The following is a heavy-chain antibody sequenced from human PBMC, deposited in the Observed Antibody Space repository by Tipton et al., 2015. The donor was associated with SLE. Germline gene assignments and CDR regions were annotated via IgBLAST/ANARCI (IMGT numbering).Heavy chain of an antibody. V-gene: IGHV4-59*06. J-gene: IGHJ4*02. CDR2: IYYSGST. CDR3: ARQDVWRGYPSQYDF. Sequence: TLSLTCSVSGGSINSDHWNWIRQSPGKGLEWIGYIYYSGSTYYNTSLKSRVIISRDTSKNQFSLSLSSVTAADTAVYYCARQDVWRGYPSQYDFWGQGLLATVSS. D-gene: IGHD3-16*01. CDR1: GGSINSDH.